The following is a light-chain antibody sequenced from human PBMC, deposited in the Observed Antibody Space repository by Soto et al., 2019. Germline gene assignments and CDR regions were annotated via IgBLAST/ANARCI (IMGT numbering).Light chain of an antibody. V-gene: IGKV3-15*01. J-gene: IGKJ5*01. CDR1: QSVDGY. Sequence: EVVMTQSPATLSVSLGKSATLSCRASQSVDGYLAWYQQKPGQAPRLLIYGASTRATGVTARFRGGGSGTEFTLTISSLQSEDSAVYYCQQYHKWPPITFGPGTRLEIK. CDR3: QQYHKWPPIT. CDR2: GAS.